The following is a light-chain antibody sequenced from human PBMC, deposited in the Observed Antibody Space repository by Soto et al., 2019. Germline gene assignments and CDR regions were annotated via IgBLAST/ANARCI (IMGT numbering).Light chain of an antibody. J-gene: IGLJ1*01. CDR3: SSCAGSNTPYV. Sequence: QSVLTQPPSASGSPGQSVTISCTGTSSDVGGCKFVSWYQQYPGQAPKLMIYEVSKRPSGVPDRFSGLKSGNTASLTVSGLQAEDEADYYCSSCAGSNTPYVVGTGTKFTVL. CDR1: SSDVGGCKF. V-gene: IGLV2-8*01. CDR2: EVS.